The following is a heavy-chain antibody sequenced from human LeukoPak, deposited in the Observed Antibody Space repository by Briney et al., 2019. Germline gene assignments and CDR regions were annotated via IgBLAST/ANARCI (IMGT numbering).Heavy chain of an antibody. Sequence: SETLSLTCTVSGGSISSRNWWSWVRQPPGNGLEWIGEIYHSGSTNYNPSLKTRVTISVDKSKNQFSLKLSSVTAADTAVYYCARDSGTSGEVKFDPWGQGALVTVSS. V-gene: IGHV4-4*02. CDR3: ARDSGTSGEVKFDP. J-gene: IGHJ5*02. CDR2: IYHSGST. CDR1: GGSISSRNW. D-gene: IGHD3-10*01.